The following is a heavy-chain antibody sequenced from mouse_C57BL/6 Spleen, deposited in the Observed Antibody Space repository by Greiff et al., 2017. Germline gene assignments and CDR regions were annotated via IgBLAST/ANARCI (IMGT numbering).Heavy chain of an antibody. CDR2: INPGSGGT. CDR1: GYAFTNYL. V-gene: IGHV1-54*01. D-gene: IGHD2-1*01. J-gene: IGHJ3*01. Sequence: VQLQQSGAELVRPGTSVKVSCKASGYAFTNYLLEWVKQRPGQGLEWIGVINPGSGGTNYNEKFKGKATLTADTSSSTAYMQLSSLTSEDSAVYFCARDYGNSAWFAYWGQGTLVTVSA. CDR3: ARDYGNSAWFAY.